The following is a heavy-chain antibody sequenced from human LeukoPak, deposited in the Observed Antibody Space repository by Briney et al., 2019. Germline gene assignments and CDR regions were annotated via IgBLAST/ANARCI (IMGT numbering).Heavy chain of an antibody. Sequence: GGSLTLSCAASGFRFGNAWMRWVRQAPGTGLEWVGRIKSETDGGTTDCAAPVKGRFTISRDDSKNTLLLQMNSLKTEDTAVYYCTTFSSGVPYDYWGQGTLVTVSS. CDR2: IKSETDGGTT. CDR3: TTFSSGVPYDY. D-gene: IGHD6-19*01. J-gene: IGHJ4*02. CDR1: GFRFGNAW. V-gene: IGHV3-15*01.